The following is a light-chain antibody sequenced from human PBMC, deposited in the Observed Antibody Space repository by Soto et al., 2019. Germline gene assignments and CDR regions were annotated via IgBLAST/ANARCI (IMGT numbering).Light chain of an antibody. V-gene: IGKV3-20*01. Sequence: EIVLPPSPGTLSLSPGDRATLSCRASPSVSSNYLAWYQQKPGQAPRLLIYGASSRATGIRDRFSGSGSGTDFTLTISRLEPEDFAVYYCQRYGTSLPLTFGGGTKVDIK. CDR2: GAS. J-gene: IGKJ4*01. CDR3: QRYGTSLPLT. CDR1: PSVSSNY.